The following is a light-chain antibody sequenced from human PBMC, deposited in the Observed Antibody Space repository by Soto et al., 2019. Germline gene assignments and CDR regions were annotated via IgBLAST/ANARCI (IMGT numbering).Light chain of an antibody. CDR1: SSDVGAYTY. V-gene: IGLV2-8*01. Sequence: QSVLTQPPSASGSPGQSVTISCTGTSSDVGAYTYVSWYQQQPGKAPKLMIYGGTERPSGLPDRFSGSKSATSASLTVSGPQTAAEAYYYCSSYACSNNSVFGTGPKATVL. CDR2: GGT. J-gene: IGLJ1*01. CDR3: SSYACSNNSV.